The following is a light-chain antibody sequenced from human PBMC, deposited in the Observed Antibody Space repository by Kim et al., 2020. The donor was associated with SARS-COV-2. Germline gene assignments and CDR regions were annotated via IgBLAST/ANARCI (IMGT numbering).Light chain of an antibody. CDR2: QDS. J-gene: IGLJ1*01. Sequence: SVSPGQTASITCSGDKLGDKYACWYQQKPGQSPVLVIYQDSKWPSGIPERFSGSNSGNTATLTISGTQAMDEADYYCQAWDSSTYVFGTGTQLTVL. V-gene: IGLV3-1*01. CDR3: QAWDSSTYV. CDR1: KLGDKY.